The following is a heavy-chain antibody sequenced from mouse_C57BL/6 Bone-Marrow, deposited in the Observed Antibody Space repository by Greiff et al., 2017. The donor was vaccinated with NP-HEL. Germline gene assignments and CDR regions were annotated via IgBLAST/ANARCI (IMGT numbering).Heavy chain of an antibody. D-gene: IGHD3-1*01. CDR1: GYTFTSYD. Sequence: QVQLQQSGAELMKPGASVKLSCKASGYTFTSYDINWVKQRPGQGLEWFGWIYPRDGSTKYNEKFKGKATLTVDTSSSTAYMELHSLTSEDSAVYFGARSGALPRNYYAMDYWGQGTSVTVSS. V-gene: IGHV1-85*01. J-gene: IGHJ4*01. CDR2: IYPRDGST. CDR3: ARSGALPRNYYAMDY.